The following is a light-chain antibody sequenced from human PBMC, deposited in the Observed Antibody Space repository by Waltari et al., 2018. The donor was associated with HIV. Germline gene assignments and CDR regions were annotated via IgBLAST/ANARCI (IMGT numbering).Light chain of an antibody. V-gene: IGLV1-40*01. J-gene: IGLJ2*01. Sequence: QSVLTQPPSVSGAPGQGVTIPCTGSSYNIGAGYDVHWYQQLPGTAPKLLIYANINRPSGVPDRFSGSKSGSSASLAITGLQAEDEAHYYCQSFDSSLTTSGVIFGGGTKLTVL. CDR3: QSFDSSLTTSGVI. CDR2: ANI. CDR1: SYNIGAGYD.